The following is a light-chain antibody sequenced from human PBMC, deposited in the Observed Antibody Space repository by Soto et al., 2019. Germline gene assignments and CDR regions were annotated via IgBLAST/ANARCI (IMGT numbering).Light chain of an antibody. CDR2: HNN. V-gene: IGLV1-47*02. CDR1: SSNIGSNY. J-gene: IGLJ3*02. CDR3: AAWDDSLNGPV. Sequence: QSVLTQPPSASGTPGQRVTISCSGSSSNIGSNYVYWYQQLPGTAPKLLIQHNNQRPSGVPGQFSGSKSGTSASLAISGVRSEDEADYYCAAWDDSLNGPVFGGGTKLTVL.